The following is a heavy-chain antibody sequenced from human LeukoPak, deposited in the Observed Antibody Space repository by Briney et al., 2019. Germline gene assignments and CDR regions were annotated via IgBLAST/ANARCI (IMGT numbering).Heavy chain of an antibody. V-gene: IGHV4-39*07. CDR2: IYYSGRT. D-gene: IGHD3-16*01. J-gene: IGHJ4*02. Sequence: PSETLSLTCIVSGGSISSSSYYWGWIRQPPGKGLEWIGSIYYSGRTYYNPSLKSRVAISVDTSKNQFSLKLSSVTAADTAVYYCARQGRGYGGTFDYWGQGTLVTVSS. CDR1: GGSISSSSYY. CDR3: ARQGRGYGGTFDY.